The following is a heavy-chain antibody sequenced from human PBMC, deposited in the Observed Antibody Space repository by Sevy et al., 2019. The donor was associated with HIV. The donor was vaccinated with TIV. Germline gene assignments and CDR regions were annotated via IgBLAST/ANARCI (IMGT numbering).Heavy chain of an antibody. CDR2: INPNSGGT. V-gene: IGHV1-2*06. CDR3: ARARTMVQGVDFDY. Sequence: ASVKVSCKASGYTFTGYYMHWVRQAPGQGLEWMGRINPNSGGTNYAQKFQGRVTMTRDTSISTAYTELSRLRSDDTAVYYCARARTMVQGVDFDYWGQGTLVTVSS. D-gene: IGHD3-10*01. J-gene: IGHJ4*02. CDR1: GYTFTGYY.